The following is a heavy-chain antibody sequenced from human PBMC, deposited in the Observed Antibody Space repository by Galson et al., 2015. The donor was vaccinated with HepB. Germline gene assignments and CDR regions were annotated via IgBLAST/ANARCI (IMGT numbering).Heavy chain of an antibody. Sequence: SLRLSCAASGFTFRSYSMNWVRQTPGKGLECVSSISSSSNYIYYADSVKGRFTVSRDNAKNSLYLQMNSLRAEDTAVYYCARELSGDSSLGYWGQGTLVTVSS. V-gene: IGHV3-21*01. J-gene: IGHJ4*02. D-gene: IGHD3-22*01. CDR2: ISSSSNYI. CDR1: GFTFRSYS. CDR3: ARELSGDSSLGY.